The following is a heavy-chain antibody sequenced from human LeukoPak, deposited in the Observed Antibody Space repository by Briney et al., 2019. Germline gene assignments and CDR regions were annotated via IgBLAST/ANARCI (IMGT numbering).Heavy chain of an antibody. CDR2: INSDGTIT. J-gene: IGHJ4*02. D-gene: IGHD1-14*01. CDR3: ANPISDY. Sequence: GGSLRLSCVASGFTFNNYWMHWVRQAPGKGLVWVSRINSDGTITSYADSVKGRFAISRDNAKNTLYLLMTSLRAEDTAVYYCANPISDYWGQGTLVTVSS. CDR1: GFTFNNYW. V-gene: IGHV3-74*01.